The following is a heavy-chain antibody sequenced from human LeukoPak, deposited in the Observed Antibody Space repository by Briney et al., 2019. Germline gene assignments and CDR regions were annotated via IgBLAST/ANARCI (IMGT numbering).Heavy chain of an antibody. CDR2: ISAYNGNT. V-gene: IGHV1-18*01. CDR3: ARSTVTTYSPSTSDV. Sequence: GASVKVSCKASGYTFTSYGISWVRQAPGQGLEWMGWISAYNGNTNYAQKLQGRVTMTTDTSTSTAYMGLRSLRSDDTAVYYCARSTVTTYSPSTSDVWGQGTTVTVSS. CDR1: GYTFTSYG. J-gene: IGHJ6*02. D-gene: IGHD4-11*01.